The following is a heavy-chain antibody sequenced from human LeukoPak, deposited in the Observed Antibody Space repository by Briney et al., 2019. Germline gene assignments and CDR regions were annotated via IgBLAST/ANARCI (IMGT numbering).Heavy chain of an antibody. CDR3: ATSQFGEFETRNAFDI. V-gene: IGHV1-69*04. CDR1: GGTFSSYA. Sequence: ASVKVSCKASGGTFSSYAISWVRQAPGQGLEWMGRIIPILGIANYAQKFQGRVTITADKSTSTAYMELSSLRSEDTAVYYCATSQFGEFETRNAFDIWGQGTMVTVSS. D-gene: IGHD3-10*01. J-gene: IGHJ3*02. CDR2: IIPILGIA.